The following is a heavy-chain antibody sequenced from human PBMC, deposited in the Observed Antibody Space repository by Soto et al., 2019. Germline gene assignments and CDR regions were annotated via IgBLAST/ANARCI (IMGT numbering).Heavy chain of an antibody. D-gene: IGHD4-17*01. CDR3: AKTVTMTSYYFDY. CDR2: ISWNSGSI. V-gene: IGHV3-9*01. Sequence: PGGSLSLSCAASGFTFDDYAMHWVRQAPGKGLEWVSGISWNSGSIGYADSVKGRFTISRDNAKNSLYLQMNGLRAEDTALYYCAKTVTMTSYYFDYWGQGTLVTSPQ. CDR1: GFTFDDYA. J-gene: IGHJ4*02.